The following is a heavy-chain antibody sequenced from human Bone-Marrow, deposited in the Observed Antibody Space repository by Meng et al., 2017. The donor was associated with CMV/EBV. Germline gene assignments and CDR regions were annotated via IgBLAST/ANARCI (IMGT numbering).Heavy chain of an antibody. D-gene: IGHD3-22*01. CDR2: IKQDGSEK. J-gene: IGHJ3*02. V-gene: IGHV3-7*01. CDR1: GGSFSGYY. CDR3: ARGSSGPWAFDI. Sequence: ETLSLTCAVYGGSFSGYYWSWIRQPPGKGLEWVANIKQDGSEKYYVDSVKGRFTISRDNAKNSLYLQMNSLRAEDTAVYYCARGSSGPWAFDIWGQGTMVTVSS.